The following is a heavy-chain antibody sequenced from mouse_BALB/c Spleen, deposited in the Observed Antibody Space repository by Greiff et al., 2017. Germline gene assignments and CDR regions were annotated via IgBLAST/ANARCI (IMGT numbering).Heavy chain of an antibody. CDR1: GFTFSSYA. Sequence: EVQRVESGGGLVKPGGSLKLSCAASGFTFSSYAMSWVRQTPEKRLEWVASISSGGSTYYPDSVKGRFTISRDNARNILYLQMSSLRSEDTAMYYCARDSRGFAYWGQGTLVTVSA. J-gene: IGHJ3*01. CDR3: ARDSRGFAY. CDR2: ISSGGST. V-gene: IGHV5-6-5*01.